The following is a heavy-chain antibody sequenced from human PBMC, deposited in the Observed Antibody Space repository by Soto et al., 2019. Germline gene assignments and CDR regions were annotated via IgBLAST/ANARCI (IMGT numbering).Heavy chain of an antibody. D-gene: IGHD3-22*01. J-gene: IGHJ4*02. Sequence: QVKLVQSGTEVKKPGASMKVSCKASGYSFATSGISWVRQAPGQGLEWMGWISVYNGNTNYDQKLHDRVTMTTDTSTTTAYPELRSLRSDDTAVYYCARAGQYYDSSGYVDWGQGTLVTVSS. V-gene: IGHV1-18*01. CDR2: ISVYNGNT. CDR1: GYSFATSG. CDR3: ARAGQYYDSSGYVD.